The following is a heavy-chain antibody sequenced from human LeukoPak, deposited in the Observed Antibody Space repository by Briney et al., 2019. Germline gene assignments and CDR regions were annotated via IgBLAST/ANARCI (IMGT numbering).Heavy chain of an antibody. V-gene: IGHV4-30-4*02. J-gene: IGHJ3*02. D-gene: IGHD1-14*01. CDR3: ARDNPSAHPPASVSFDI. CDR1: GGSISSGDYY. Sequence: NPSETLSLTCTVSGGSISSGDYYWSWIRQPPGKGLEWIGYIYYSGSTYYNPSLKSRFTISVDTSQNRFSLKESSVTAADTAVYYCARDNPSAHPPASVSFDIWGQGTMVTVSS. CDR2: IYYSGST.